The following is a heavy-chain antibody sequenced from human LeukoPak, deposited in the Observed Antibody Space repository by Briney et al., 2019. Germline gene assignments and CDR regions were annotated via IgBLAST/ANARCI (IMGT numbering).Heavy chain of an antibody. D-gene: IGHD3-10*01. CDR3: AKAQTMVRGVIAFDY. CDR1: GFTFSNYA. V-gene: IGHV3-23*01. J-gene: IGHJ4*02. Sequence: GGSLRLSCAASGFTFSNYAMSWVRQAPGKGLEWVSAISGSGGSTYYADSVKGRFTISRDNSKNTLYLQMNSLRAEDTAVYYCAKAQTMVRGVIAFDYWGQGTLVTVSS. CDR2: ISGSGGST.